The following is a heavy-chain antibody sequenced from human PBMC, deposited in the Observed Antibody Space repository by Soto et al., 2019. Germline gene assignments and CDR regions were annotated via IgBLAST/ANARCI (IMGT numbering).Heavy chain of an antibody. Sequence: VAVISYDGSNKYYADSVKGRFTISRDNSKNTLYLQMNSLRAEDTAVYYCARDITMVRGVIKNYGMDVWGQGTTVTVSS. CDR3: ARDITMVRGVIKNYGMDV. D-gene: IGHD3-10*01. V-gene: IGHV3-30-3*01. CDR2: ISYDGSNK. J-gene: IGHJ6*02.